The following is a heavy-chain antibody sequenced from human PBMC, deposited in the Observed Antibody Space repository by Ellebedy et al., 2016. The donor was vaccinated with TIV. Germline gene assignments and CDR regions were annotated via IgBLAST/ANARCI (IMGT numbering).Heavy chain of an antibody. J-gene: IGHJ4*02. Sequence: AASVKVSCKASGYTFTNYGITWVRQAPGQGLAWMGWRSAYNGDKNYAQKLQGRVTMTIDTSTSTAYMELRSLRSDDTAVYYCAREVGGSLDYWGQGTLVTVSS. CDR3: AREVGGSLDY. V-gene: IGHV1-18*01. D-gene: IGHD1-26*01. CDR1: GYTFTNYG. CDR2: RSAYNGDK.